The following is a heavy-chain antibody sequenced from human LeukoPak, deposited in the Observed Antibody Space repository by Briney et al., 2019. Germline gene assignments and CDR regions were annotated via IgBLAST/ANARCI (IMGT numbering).Heavy chain of an antibody. CDR2: INHSGNT. V-gene: IGHV4-34*01. CDR1: GGSFSDYY. Sequence: SETLSLTCAVYGGSFSDYYWSWIRRPPGKGLEWIGEINHSGNTNYNPSLKSRVTISVDTSKNQFSLKQGSVTAADTAVYYCARVQLERRSTFDIWGQGTMVTVSS. J-gene: IGHJ3*02. D-gene: IGHD1-1*01. CDR3: ARVQLERRSTFDI.